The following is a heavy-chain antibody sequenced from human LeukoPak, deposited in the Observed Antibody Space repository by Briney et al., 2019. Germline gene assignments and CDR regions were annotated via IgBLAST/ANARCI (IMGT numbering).Heavy chain of an antibody. CDR2: TNPHSGGT. Sequence: ASVKVSCKASGYTFIGYYMHWVRQAPGQGLEWMGWTNPHSGGTNSEQNFQGRVTMSRDTSISTVYMELSRLRSDDTALYYCAREGVIGDGYNFFDYWGQGTLVTVSS. CDR3: AREGVIGDGYNFFDY. V-gene: IGHV1-2*02. D-gene: IGHD5-24*01. CDR1: GYTFIGYY. J-gene: IGHJ4*02.